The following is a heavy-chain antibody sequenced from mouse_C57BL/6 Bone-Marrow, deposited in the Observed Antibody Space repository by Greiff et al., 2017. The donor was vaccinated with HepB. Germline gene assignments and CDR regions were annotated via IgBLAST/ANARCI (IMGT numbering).Heavy chain of an antibody. J-gene: IGHJ4*01. Sequence: VQLQQSGAELVRPGASVKLSCTASGFNFKDDYMHWVKQRPEQGLEWIGWIDPENGDTEYASKFQGKATITADASSNTAYLQLSSLTSEDTAVYYCTTDYGRDYAMDYWGQGTSVTVSS. CDR2: IDPENGDT. V-gene: IGHV14-4*01. D-gene: IGHD1-1*01. CDR3: TTDYGRDYAMDY. CDR1: GFNFKDDY.